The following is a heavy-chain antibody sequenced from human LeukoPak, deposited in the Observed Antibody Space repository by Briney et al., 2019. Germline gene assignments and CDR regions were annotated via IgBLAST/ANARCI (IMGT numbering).Heavy chain of an antibody. CDR2: VIPIFGTA. CDR1: GGTFSSYA. Sequence: ASVKVSCKASGGTFSSYAISWVRQAPGQGLEWMGGVIPIFGTANYAQKFQGRVTITTDESTSTAYMELSSLRSEDTAVYYCARGGDYYDSSGYRDHDAFDIWGQGTMVTVSS. D-gene: IGHD3-22*01. V-gene: IGHV1-69*05. CDR3: ARGGDYYDSSGYRDHDAFDI. J-gene: IGHJ3*02.